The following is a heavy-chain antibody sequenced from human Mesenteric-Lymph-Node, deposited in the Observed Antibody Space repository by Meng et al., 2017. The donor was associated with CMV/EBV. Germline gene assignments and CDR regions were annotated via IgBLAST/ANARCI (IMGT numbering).Heavy chain of an antibody. V-gene: IGHV3-30*04. D-gene: IGHD2-2*01. CDR1: GFTFSSYA. CDR3: AKDGNNTSLHMGGMDV. Sequence: GESLKISCAASGFTFSSYAMHWVRPAPGKGLEWVAVISYDGSNEHYADSVKGRFTIFRDNSKDTLFLQMNSLRAEDTAVYYCAKDGNNTSLHMGGMDVWGQGTTVTVSS. J-gene: IGHJ6*02. CDR2: ISYDGSNE.